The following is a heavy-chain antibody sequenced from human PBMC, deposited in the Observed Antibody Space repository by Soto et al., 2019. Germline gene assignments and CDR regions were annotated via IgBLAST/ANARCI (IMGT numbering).Heavy chain of an antibody. V-gene: IGHV1-46*03. J-gene: IGHJ4*02. CDR2: INPSGGST. CDR3: ATRGSGWYGTLTN. CDR1: GYTFTSYY. Sequence: GASVKVSCKASGYTFTSYYMHWVRQAPGQGLEWMGIINPSGGSTSYAQKLQGRVTMTRDTSTSTVYMELRSLRSDDTAVYYCATRGSGWYGTLTNWGQGTLVTVSS. D-gene: IGHD6-19*01.